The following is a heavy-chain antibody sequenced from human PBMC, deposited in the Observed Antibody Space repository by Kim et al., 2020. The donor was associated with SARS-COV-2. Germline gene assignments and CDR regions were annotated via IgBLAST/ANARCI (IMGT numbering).Heavy chain of an antibody. J-gene: IGHJ5*02. D-gene: IGHD3-9*01. CDR1: GYTFTSYD. CDR2: MNPNSGNT. Sequence: ASVKVSCKASGYTFTSYDINWVRQATGQGLEWMGWMNPNSGNTGYAQKFQGRVTMTRDTSISTAYMELSSLRSEDTAVYYCARGVDILAGYRFDPWGQGTLVSVSS. CDR3: ARGVDILAGYRFDP. V-gene: IGHV1-8*01.